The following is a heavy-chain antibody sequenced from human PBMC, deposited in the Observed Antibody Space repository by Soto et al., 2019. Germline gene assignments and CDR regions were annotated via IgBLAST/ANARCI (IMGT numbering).Heavy chain of an antibody. D-gene: IGHD3-22*01. CDR3: VKDRDSNSWPSRDV. CDR1: GYTFTRNG. Sequence: ASVKVSCKTSGYTFTRNGISWVRQAPGQGLEWMGWISPKSGSIKYAQKFQGRVIMTTDTSTSTAYMEVRSLRSDDTAVYYCVKDRDSNSWPSRDVWGLGTTVTVSS. CDR2: ISPKSGSI. J-gene: IGHJ6*02. V-gene: IGHV1-18*01.